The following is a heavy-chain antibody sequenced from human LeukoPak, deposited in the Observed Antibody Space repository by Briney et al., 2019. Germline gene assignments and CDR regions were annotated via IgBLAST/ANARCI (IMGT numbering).Heavy chain of an antibody. CDR3: ARDGSVTRYCSSTSCYLGY. CDR2: INPNSGGT. CDR1: GYTFTGYY. V-gene: IGHV1-2*02. Sequence: ASVKVSCKASGYTFTGYYMHWVRQAPGQGREWMGWINPNSGGTNYAQKFQGRVTMTRDTSISTAYMELSRLRSDDTAVYYCARDGSVTRYCSSTSCYLGYWGQGTLVTVSS. D-gene: IGHD2-2*01. J-gene: IGHJ4*02.